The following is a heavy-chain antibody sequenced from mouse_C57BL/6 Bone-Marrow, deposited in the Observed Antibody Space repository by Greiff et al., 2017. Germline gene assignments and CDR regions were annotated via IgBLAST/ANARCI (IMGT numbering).Heavy chain of an antibody. CDR1: GISITTGNYR. J-gene: IGHJ3*01. D-gene: IGHD2-4*01. V-gene: IGHV3-5*01. CDR2: IYYSGTI. Sequence: EVKLVESGPGLVKPSQTVFLTCTVTGISITTGNYRWSWIRQFPGNKLEWIGYIYYSGTITYNPSLTSRTTITRDTPKNQFFPEMNSLTAEDTATYYCARSYDYDEFAYWGQGTLVTVSA. CDR3: ARSYDYDEFAY.